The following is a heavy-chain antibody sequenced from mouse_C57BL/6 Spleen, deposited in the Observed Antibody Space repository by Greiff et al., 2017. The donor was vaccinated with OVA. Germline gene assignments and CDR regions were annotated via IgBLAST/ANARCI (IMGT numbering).Heavy chain of an antibody. J-gene: IGHJ3*01. CDR3: ARGYYGDGFAY. V-gene: IGHV3-1*01. CDR2: ISYSGST. CDR1: GYSITSGYD. Sequence: VQLKESGPGMVKPSQSLSLTCTVTGYSITSGYDWHWIRHFPGNKLEWMGYISYSGSTNYNPSLKSRISITHDTSKNHFFLKLNSVTTEDTATYYCARGYYGDGFAYWGQGTLVTVSA. D-gene: IGHD1-1*01.